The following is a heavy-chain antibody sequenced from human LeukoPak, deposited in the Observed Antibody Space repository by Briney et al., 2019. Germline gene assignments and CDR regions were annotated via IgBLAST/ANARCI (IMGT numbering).Heavy chain of an antibody. Sequence: GGSLRLSCAASGFIFSRYWMHWVRQAPGKELVWVSRINDDGSIINTADSVKGRFTISRDNAKDMLYLQMDSLRAEDTAIYYCARGPSVLGAIDNWGQGTLVAVSS. D-gene: IGHD3-10*01. CDR2: INDDGSII. V-gene: IGHV3-74*01. CDR3: ARGPSVLGAIDN. J-gene: IGHJ4*02. CDR1: GFIFSRYW.